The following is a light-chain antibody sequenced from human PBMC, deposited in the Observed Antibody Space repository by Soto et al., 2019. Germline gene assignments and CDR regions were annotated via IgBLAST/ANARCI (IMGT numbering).Light chain of an antibody. CDR2: GAS. V-gene: IGKV3-20*01. CDR1: QSVTSSY. Sequence: IVLTQSPGTLSLSPGERATLSCRASQSVTSSYLAWYQQKPGQAPRLLIYGASRRATGSPDRFSGSGSGEDFTLTISRLAPEDFAVYYCQQDVTSPLTFGGGTRVEIK. J-gene: IGKJ4*01. CDR3: QQDVTSPLT.